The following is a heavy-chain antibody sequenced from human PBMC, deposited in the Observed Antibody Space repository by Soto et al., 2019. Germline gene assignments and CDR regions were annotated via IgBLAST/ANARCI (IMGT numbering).Heavy chain of an antibody. CDR1: GFSFTTAGVA. J-gene: IGHJ4*02. Sequence: AGPTLVNPTQTLTLTCTFSGFSFTTAGVAVGWIRQTPGGALEWLTLIYYNDDRRFSPSLKTRLTITGDTSKNQVVLSLTNVDPGDTATYFCAHSDGGYEVIYFDFWGQGIPVTVSS. V-gene: IGHV2-5*01. CDR2: IYYNDDR. D-gene: IGHD5-12*01. CDR3: AHSDGGYEVIYFDF.